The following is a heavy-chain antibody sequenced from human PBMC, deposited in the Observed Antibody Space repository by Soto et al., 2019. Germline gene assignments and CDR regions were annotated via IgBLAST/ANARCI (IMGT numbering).Heavy chain of an antibody. CDR2: ISYDGSNK. J-gene: IGHJ4*02. Sequence: QVQLVESGGGVVQPXRSLRLSCAASGFTFSSYGMHWVRQAPGKGLEWVAVISYDGSNKYYADSVKGRFTISRDNSKNTLYLQMNSLRAEDTAVYYCAKGISMIVVGVFDYWGQGTLVTVSS. D-gene: IGHD3-22*01. CDR1: GFTFSSYG. CDR3: AKGISMIVVGVFDY. V-gene: IGHV3-30*18.